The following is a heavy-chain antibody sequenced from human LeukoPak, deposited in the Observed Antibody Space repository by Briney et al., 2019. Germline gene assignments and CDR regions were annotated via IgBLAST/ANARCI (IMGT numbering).Heavy chain of an antibody. D-gene: IGHD6-6*01. CDR1: GFTFSTSW. Sequence: QPGGSLRLSCEASGFTFSTSWMNWVRQAPGKGLVWVSRINVDGSTTVYADSVKGRFTVSRDNAKNALYLQMNSLRAEDTAVYYCRHGDSSGDYWGQGTLVTVSS. V-gene: IGHV3-74*01. J-gene: IGHJ4*02. CDR3: RHGDSSGDY. CDR2: INVDGSTT.